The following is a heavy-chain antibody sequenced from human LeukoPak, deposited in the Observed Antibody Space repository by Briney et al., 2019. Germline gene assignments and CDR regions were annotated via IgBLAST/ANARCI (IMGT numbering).Heavy chain of an antibody. Sequence: GGSLRLSCAASGFTSSSYSMNWVRQAPGKGLEWVSSISSSSSYIYYADSVKGRFTISRDNAKNSLYLQMNSLRAEDTAVYYCARDPSGLVPLLYFDYWGQGTLVTVSS. CDR2: ISSSSSYI. CDR1: GFTSSSYS. CDR3: ARDPSGLVPLLYFDY. J-gene: IGHJ4*02. D-gene: IGHD3-10*01. V-gene: IGHV3-21*04.